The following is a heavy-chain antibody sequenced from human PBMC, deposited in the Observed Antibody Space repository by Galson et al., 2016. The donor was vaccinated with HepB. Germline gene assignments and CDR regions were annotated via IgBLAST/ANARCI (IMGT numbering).Heavy chain of an antibody. Sequence: SVKVSCKASGYTFTNYYMHWVRQAPGQGPEWMGVINPSNGGTSDAQKFQGRITMARDTSTSTVYMELSSLRSDDTAVYYCARAHYNDSSGYSYYFQHWGQGTLVSVSS. CDR3: ARAHYNDSSGYSYYFQH. CDR1: GYTFTNYY. V-gene: IGHV1-46*03. J-gene: IGHJ1*01. D-gene: IGHD3-22*01. CDR2: INPSNGGT.